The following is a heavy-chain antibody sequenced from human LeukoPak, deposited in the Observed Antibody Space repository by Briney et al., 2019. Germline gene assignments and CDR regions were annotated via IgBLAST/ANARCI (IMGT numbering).Heavy chain of an antibody. V-gene: IGHV4-4*07. Sequence: SETLSLTCTVSGGSISSYYWSWIRQPAGKGLEWIGRIYTSGSTNYNPSLKSRVTMSVDTSKNQFSLKLSSVTAADTAVYYCARDGHSSSWYSNYYYGMDVWGQGITVTVSS. CDR2: IYTSGST. CDR1: GGSISSYY. J-gene: IGHJ6*02. D-gene: IGHD6-13*01. CDR3: ARDGHSSSWYSNYYYGMDV.